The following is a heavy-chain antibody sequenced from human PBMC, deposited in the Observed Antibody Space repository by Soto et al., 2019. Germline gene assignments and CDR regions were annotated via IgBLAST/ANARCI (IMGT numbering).Heavy chain of an antibody. V-gene: IGHV4-59*01. D-gene: IGHD4-4*01. CDR3: ERTTVTRGYYYGMDV. CDR1: GGSISSYY. CDR2: IYYSGST. J-gene: IGHJ6*02. Sequence: PSETLSLTCTVSGGSISSYYWSWIRQPPGKGLEWIGYIYYSGSTNYNPSLKSRVTISVDTSKNQFSLKLSSVTAADTAVYYCERTTVTRGYYYGMDVWGQGTTVTVYS.